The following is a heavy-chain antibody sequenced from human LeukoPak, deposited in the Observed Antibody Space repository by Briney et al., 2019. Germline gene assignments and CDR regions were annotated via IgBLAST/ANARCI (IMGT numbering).Heavy chain of an antibody. CDR3: ARGVDRVSTPFDY. D-gene: IGHD2-15*01. CDR2: IYNSGST. Sequence: SETLSLTCTVSGDSFSRYYWTWFRQPPGKGLQWIGYIYNSGSTNYNPSLESRVSISVDTSKKQFSLKLSSVTAADTAIYYCARGVDRVSTPFDYWGPGTLVTVSS. J-gene: IGHJ4*02. CDR1: GDSFSRYY. V-gene: IGHV4-59*01.